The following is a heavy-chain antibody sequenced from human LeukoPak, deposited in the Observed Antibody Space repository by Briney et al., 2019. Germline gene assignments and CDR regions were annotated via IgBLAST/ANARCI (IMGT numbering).Heavy chain of an antibody. J-gene: IGHJ4*02. D-gene: IGHD6-13*01. CDR3: ASLSSWVLR. CDR1: GFTFSRYG. V-gene: IGHV3-30*19. Sequence: GGSLRLSCAASGFTFSRYGMHWVRQAPGKGLEWVAVISYDGSNKYYADSVKGRFTISRDNSKNTLYLQMNSLRAEDTAVYYCASLSSWVLRWGQGTLVTVS. CDR2: ISYDGSNK.